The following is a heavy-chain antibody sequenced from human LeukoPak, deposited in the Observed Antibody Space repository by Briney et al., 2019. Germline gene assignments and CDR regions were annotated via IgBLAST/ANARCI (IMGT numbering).Heavy chain of an antibody. CDR2: IGASGGST. Sequence: GGSLRLSCATPGFTFSSYSTRWVRQAQGKGLEWVSGIGASGGSTYYADSVKGRFTISRDNSKSTLYLQMNSLRTEDTAVDYCAKAEGYDILTGHDYWGQGTLVTVSS. CDR1: GFTFSSYS. V-gene: IGHV3-23*01. CDR3: AKAEGYDILTGHDY. D-gene: IGHD3-9*01. J-gene: IGHJ4*02.